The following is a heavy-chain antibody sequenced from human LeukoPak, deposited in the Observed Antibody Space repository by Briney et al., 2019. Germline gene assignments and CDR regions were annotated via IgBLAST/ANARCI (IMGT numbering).Heavy chain of an antibody. CDR2: IYYSGNT. CDR1: GASISTYY. D-gene: IGHD4-23*01. CDR3: ARVATVVTPEDY. J-gene: IGHJ4*02. V-gene: IGHV4-59*12. Sequence: PSETLSLTCTVSGASISTYYWSWVRQPPGKGLEWIGYIYYSGNTNYNPSLKSRVTISVDTSKNQFSLKLSSVTAADTAVYYCARVATVVTPEDYWGQGTLVTVSS.